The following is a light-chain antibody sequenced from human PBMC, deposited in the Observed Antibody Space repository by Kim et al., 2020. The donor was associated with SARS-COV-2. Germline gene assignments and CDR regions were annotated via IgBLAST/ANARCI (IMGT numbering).Light chain of an antibody. Sequence: QRVTISCTGSSSNIGAGYDVHWYQQLPGTAPKLLIHGNSNRPSGVPDRFSGSKSGTSASLAITGLQTEDEADYYCQSYDSSLSGVVFGGGTQLTVL. CDR3: QSYDSSLSGVV. J-gene: IGLJ2*01. CDR2: GNS. V-gene: IGLV1-40*01. CDR1: SSNIGAGYD.